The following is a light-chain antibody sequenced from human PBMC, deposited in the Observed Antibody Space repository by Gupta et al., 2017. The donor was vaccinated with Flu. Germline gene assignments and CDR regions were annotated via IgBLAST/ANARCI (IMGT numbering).Light chain of an antibody. CDR3: QSYDSSLSAWV. J-gene: IGLJ3*02. V-gene: IGLV1-40*01. Sequence: QSVLTQPPSVSGAPGQRVTISCTGSSSNIGARYDVHWYQQRPGTAPKLLIYRSSNRPSGVPDRFSGSKSGTSASLAITGLQAEDEADYYCQSYDSSLSAWVFGGGTKLTVL. CDR1: SSNIGARYD. CDR2: RSS.